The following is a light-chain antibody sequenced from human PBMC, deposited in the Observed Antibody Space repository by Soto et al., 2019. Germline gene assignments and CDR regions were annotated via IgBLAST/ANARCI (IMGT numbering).Light chain of an antibody. J-gene: IGKJ1*01. Sequence: DIQMTQSPSTLSASVGDRVTITCRASQSISSWLAWYQQKPGKAPKLLIYKASSLGSGVPSSFSGSGSGTEFTLTSSSLQPDDVETYYCQQYNSYWTFGQGTKVEIK. CDR2: KAS. V-gene: IGKV1-5*03. CDR3: QQYNSYWT. CDR1: QSISSW.